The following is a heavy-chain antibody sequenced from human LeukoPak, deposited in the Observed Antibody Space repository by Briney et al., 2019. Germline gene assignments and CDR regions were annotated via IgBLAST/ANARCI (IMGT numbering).Heavy chain of an antibody. V-gene: IGHV3-7*03. Sequence: PGGSLRLSCAASGFTFSSYWMNWARQAPGKGLEWVASINHNGNVNYYVDSVKGRFTISRDNAKNSLYLQLNSLRAEDTAVYYCARGRFLLSAFNIWGQGTMVTVSS. CDR1: GFTFSSYW. CDR3: ARGRFLLSAFNI. D-gene: IGHD2/OR15-2a*01. CDR2: INHNGNVN. J-gene: IGHJ3*02.